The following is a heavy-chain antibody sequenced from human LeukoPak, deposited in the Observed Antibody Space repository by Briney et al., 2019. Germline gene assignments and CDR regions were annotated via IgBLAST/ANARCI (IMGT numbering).Heavy chain of an antibody. CDR1: RITLSNKH. CDR3: TRVYCSSTMCYAGYFDL. V-gene: IGHV3-53*01. Sequence: GGSLRLSWSGSRITLSNKHMSLGGQAPGKGLEWVSVIYAGGTIFYADSLRGRFTISRDNSKNTLYLQMNSLRAENTAVYYCTRVYCSSTMCYAGYFDLWGQGTLVTVSS. J-gene: IGHJ4*02. CDR2: IYAGGTI. D-gene: IGHD2-2*01.